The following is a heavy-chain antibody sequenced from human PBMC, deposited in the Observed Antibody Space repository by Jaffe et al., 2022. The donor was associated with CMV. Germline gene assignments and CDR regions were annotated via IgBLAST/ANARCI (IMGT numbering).Heavy chain of an antibody. J-gene: IGHJ4*02. D-gene: IGHD5-12*01. Sequence: EVRLVESGGGLVQPGGSLRLSCSASGFTFSTYAMHWVRQAPGKGLEFVSGINNNGGSTYYADSVKGTFTISRDNSKNTLYLQMSSLRPEDTAVYYCVRGLWGSSGYDWGQGTLVTVSS. CDR1: GFTFSTYA. CDR2: INNNGGST. CDR3: VRGLWGSSGYD. V-gene: IGHV3-64D*06.